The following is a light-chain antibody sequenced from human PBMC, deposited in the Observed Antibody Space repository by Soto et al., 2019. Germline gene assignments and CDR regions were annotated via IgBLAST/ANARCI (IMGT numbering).Light chain of an antibody. Sequence: QSALTQPRSVSGSPGQSVTISCTGTSNDVGGYIYVSWYQQHPGKAPKLMIYDVNKRTSGVPDRFSGSKSGNTASLTISGLQAEDEADYYCCSYAGSYTYVIFGGGTKLTVL. CDR2: DVN. J-gene: IGLJ2*01. CDR3: CSYAGSYTYVI. CDR1: SNDVGGYIY. V-gene: IGLV2-11*02.